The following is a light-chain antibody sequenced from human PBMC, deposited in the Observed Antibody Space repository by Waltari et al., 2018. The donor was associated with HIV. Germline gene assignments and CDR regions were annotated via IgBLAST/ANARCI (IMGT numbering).Light chain of an antibody. CDR3: CSYAGSSTFVV. CDR2: EVS. J-gene: IGLJ2*01. V-gene: IGLV2-23*02. CDR1: RSDVGSYNL. Sequence: QSALTQPASVSGSPGQSITISCTGTRSDVGSYNLVSWYQQQPGKAPKLMIYEVSKRPSGVSNRFSGSKSGNTASLTISGLQAEDEADYYCCSYAGSSTFVVFGGGTKLTVL.